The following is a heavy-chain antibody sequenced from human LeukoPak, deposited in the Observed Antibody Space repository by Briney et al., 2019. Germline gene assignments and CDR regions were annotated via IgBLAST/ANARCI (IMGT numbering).Heavy chain of an antibody. J-gene: IGHJ4*02. V-gene: IGHV4-34*01. CDR2: INHSGST. CDR3: ARGYGNFDY. Sequence: SETLTLTCAVYGGSFSGYYWSWIRQPPGKGLEWIGEINHSGSTNYNPSLKSRVTISVDTSKNQFSLKLSSVTAADTAVYYCARGYGNFDYWGQGTLVTVSS. CDR1: GGSFSGYY. D-gene: IGHD4-17*01.